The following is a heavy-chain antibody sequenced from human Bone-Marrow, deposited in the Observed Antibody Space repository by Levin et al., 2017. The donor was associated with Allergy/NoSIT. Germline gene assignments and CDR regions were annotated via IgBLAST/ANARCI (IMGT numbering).Heavy chain of an antibody. CDR3: ARVTVSRGGHCYGMDV. D-gene: IGHD4-17*01. V-gene: IGHV1-2*02. J-gene: IGHJ6*01. CDR1: GYTFTDSY. CDR2: INPKSGGT. Sequence: VASVKVSCKASGYTFTDSYIHWVRQVPGQGLEWMGWINPKSGGTNTARKFHDTVTMTRDTSISTAYMELARLTSNDTAVYYCARVTVSRGGHCYGMDVWGQGTTVTVSS.